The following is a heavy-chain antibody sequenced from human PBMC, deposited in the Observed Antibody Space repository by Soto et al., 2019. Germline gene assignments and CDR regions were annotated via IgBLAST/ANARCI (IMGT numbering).Heavy chain of an antibody. CDR3: ARDWYSSGWVYGMDV. Sequence: PSETLSLTCAVSGGSISGSNWWSWVRQPPGKGLEWIGEIYHSGSTNYNPSLTSRVTISVDKSKNQFSLKLSSVTPADTAVYYCARDWYSSGWVYGMDVWGQGTTVTVS. CDR1: GGSISGSNW. J-gene: IGHJ6*02. CDR2: IYHSGST. D-gene: IGHD6-19*01. V-gene: IGHV4-4*02.